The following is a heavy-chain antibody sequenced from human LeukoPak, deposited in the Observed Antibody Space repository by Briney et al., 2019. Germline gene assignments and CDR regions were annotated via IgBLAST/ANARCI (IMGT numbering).Heavy chain of an antibody. V-gene: IGHV3-7*03. J-gene: IGHJ4*02. CDR1: GFTFSSCW. Sequence: SGGSLRLSCAASGFTFSSCWMSGVRQARGKGREWGANIKQDGREKYYVDSVKGRFTISRDNAKNSLYLQMNSLRAEDTAVYYCARDAAAGNGEPFDYWGQGTLVTVSS. CDR3: ARDAAAGNGEPFDY. CDR2: IKQDGREK. D-gene: IGHD6-13*01.